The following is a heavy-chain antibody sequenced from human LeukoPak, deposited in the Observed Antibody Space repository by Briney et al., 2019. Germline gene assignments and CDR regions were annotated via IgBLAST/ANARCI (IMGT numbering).Heavy chain of an antibody. Sequence: ASVKVSCKVSGYTFTGYYMHWVRQAPGQGLEWMGWINPNSGGTNYAQKFQGWVTMTRDTSISTAYMELSRLRSDDTAVYYCARAGGGYSGYDHYYYYGMDVWGKGTTVTVSS. CDR2: INPNSGGT. D-gene: IGHD5-12*01. J-gene: IGHJ6*04. CDR1: GYTFTGYY. CDR3: ARAGGGYSGYDHYYYYGMDV. V-gene: IGHV1-2*04.